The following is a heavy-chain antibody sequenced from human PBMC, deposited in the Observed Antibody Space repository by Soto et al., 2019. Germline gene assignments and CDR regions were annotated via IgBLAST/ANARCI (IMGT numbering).Heavy chain of an antibody. V-gene: IGHV5-51*01. J-gene: IGHJ6*02. CDR3: ARSYSSSGSDNLEPTKTYYCMDF. Sequence: PGESLKISCKGSGYSFTSYWIGWVRQMPGKGLEWMGIIYPGDSDTRYSPSFQGQVTISADKSISTAYLQWSSLKASDTAMYYCARSYSSSGSDNLEPTKTYYCMDFCCQGTTVTVS. CDR1: GYSFTSYW. CDR2: IYPGDSDT. D-gene: IGHD6-13*01.